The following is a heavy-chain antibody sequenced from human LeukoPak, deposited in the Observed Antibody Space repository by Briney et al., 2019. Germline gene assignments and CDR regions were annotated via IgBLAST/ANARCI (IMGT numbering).Heavy chain of an antibody. V-gene: IGHV4-39*07. CDR1: GDSISSHY. CDR2: IYYSGST. D-gene: IGHD2-15*01. J-gene: IGHJ4*02. CDR3: ARDRSNCSGGSCYLAPFDY. Sequence: SETLSLTCTVSGDSISSHYWSWIRQPPGKGLEWIGSIYYSGSTYYNPSLKSRVTISVDTSKNQFSLKLSSVTAADTAVYYCARDRSNCSGGSCYLAPFDYWGQGTLVTVSS.